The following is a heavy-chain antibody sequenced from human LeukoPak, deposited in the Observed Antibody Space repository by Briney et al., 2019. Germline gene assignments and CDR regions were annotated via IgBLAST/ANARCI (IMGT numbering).Heavy chain of an antibody. V-gene: IGHV4-39*01. J-gene: IGHJ3*02. CDR1: GGSISSGSHY. CDR3: ARRRLGEAYKWDAFNI. Sequence: SETLSVTCTVSGGSISSGSHYWGWIRQPPGGRLEWIGSIYYSGNTYYNPSLESRVTLSLDTSKNQFSLQLRSVTAADTAVYYCARRRLGEAYKWDAFNIWGQGTMVTVSS. D-gene: IGHD1-1*01. CDR2: IYYSGNT.